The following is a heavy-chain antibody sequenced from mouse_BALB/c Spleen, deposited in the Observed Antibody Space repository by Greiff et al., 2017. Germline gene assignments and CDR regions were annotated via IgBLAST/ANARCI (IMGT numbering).Heavy chain of an antibody. CDR3: GRDGDYYGSSLYFDY. CDR1: GFTFSDYY. J-gene: IGHJ2*01. V-gene: IGHV5-4*02. CDR2: ISDGGSYT. D-gene: IGHD1-1*01. Sequence: EVKLMESGGGLVKPGGSLKLSCAASGFTFSDYYMYWVRQTPEKRLEWVATISDGGSYTYYPDSVKGRFTISRDNAKNTLYLQMSSLKSEDTAMYYCGRDGDYYGSSLYFDYWGQGTTLTVSS.